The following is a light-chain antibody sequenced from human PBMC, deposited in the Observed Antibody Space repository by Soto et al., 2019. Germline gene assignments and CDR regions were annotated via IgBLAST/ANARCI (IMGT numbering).Light chain of an antibody. CDR3: SSYTSTNTPYV. V-gene: IGLV2-14*01. CDR1: SSDVGAYYF. Sequence: QSVLTQPVSVSGSPGQSITISCTGSSSDVGAYYFVSWYQHRPGKAHKLILYEVTTRPSGIFSRFSGSHSGNTASLTISALQADDEAYSYCSSYTSTNTPYVFGTGNKVTVL. CDR2: EVT. J-gene: IGLJ1*01.